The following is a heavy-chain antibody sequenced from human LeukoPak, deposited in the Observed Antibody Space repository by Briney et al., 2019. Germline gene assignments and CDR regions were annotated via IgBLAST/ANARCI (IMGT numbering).Heavy chain of an antibody. D-gene: IGHD6-6*01. CDR3: ARGSSYSSSSDY. V-gene: IGHV1-69*13. CDR2: IIPILGTA. J-gene: IGHJ4*02. Sequence: SVKVSCKASGGTFSSYAISWVRQAPGQGLEWMGGIIPILGTANYAQKFQGRVTITADESTSTAYMELSSLRSEDTAVYYCARGSSYSSSSDYWGQGTLVTVSS. CDR1: GGTFSSYA.